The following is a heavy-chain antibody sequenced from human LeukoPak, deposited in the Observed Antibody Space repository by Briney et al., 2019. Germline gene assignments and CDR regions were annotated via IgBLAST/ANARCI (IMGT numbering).Heavy chain of an antibody. V-gene: IGHV4-61*02. Sequence: SETLSLTCAVSGGSISSGSYYWSWIRQPAGKGLEWIGRIYTSGSTNYNPSLKSRVTISVDTSKNQFSLKLSSVTAADTAVYYCARGGYCGGDCYFYYWGQGTLVTVSS. CDR3: ARGGYCGGDCYFYY. CDR2: IYTSGST. J-gene: IGHJ4*02. D-gene: IGHD2-21*02. CDR1: GGSISSGSYY.